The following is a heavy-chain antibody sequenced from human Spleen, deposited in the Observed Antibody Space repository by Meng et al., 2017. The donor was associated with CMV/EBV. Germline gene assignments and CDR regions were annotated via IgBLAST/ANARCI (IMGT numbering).Heavy chain of an antibody. Sequence: GGSLRLSCAASGFTFSSYWMHWVRQAPGKGLEWVSSISSSSSYIYYADSVKGRFTISRDNAKNSLYLQMNSLRAEDTAVYYCARDANWGSGGNYYYYGMDVWGQGTTVTVSS. CDR3: ARDANWGSGGNYYYYGMDV. V-gene: IGHV3-21*01. CDR1: GFTFSSYW. J-gene: IGHJ6*02. D-gene: IGHD7-27*01. CDR2: ISSSSSYI.